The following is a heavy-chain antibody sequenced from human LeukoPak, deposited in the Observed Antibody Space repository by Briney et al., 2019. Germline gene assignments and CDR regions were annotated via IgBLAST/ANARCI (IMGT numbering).Heavy chain of an antibody. CDR1: GASISSTSYC. V-gene: IGHV4-61*09. D-gene: IGHD3-22*01. Sequence: SETLSLTCTVSGASISSTSYCWGWIRQPAGKGLEWIGHIHTSGSTNYNPSLKSRVTISVDTSKNQFSLKLSSVTAADTAVYYCARALLYYDSSGYSVPDYYYYYYMDVWGKGTTVTVSS. CDR3: ARALLYYDSSGYSVPDYYYYYYMDV. CDR2: IHTSGST. J-gene: IGHJ6*03.